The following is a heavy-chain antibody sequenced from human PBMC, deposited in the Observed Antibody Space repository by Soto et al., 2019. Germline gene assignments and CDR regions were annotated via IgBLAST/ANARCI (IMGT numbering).Heavy chain of an antibody. CDR1: GYTFSAYY. V-gene: IGHV1-2*02. CDR3: ARDPIGGGTPYYFDF. J-gene: IGHJ4*02. Sequence: QVLLVQSGAEVKKPGASVKVSCKASGYTFSAYYIYWVRQAPGQGPEWMGGINTDTGHTDYAPKFQGRVTMTRARSISTAYMELTSLTSDDTAVYYCARDPIGGGTPYYFDFWGQGTLVTVSS. CDR2: INTDTGHT. D-gene: IGHD3-10*01.